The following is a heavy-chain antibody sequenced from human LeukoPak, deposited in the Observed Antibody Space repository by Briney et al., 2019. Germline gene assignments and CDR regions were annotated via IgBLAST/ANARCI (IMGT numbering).Heavy chain of an antibody. D-gene: IGHD3-22*01. CDR2: INPSGGST. CDR3: ARGGYYYYDSSGHDAFDI. J-gene: IGHJ3*02. V-gene: IGHV1-46*01. Sequence: ASVKVSCKASGYTFTSYYMHWVRQAPGQGLEWMGIINPSGGSTSYAQKFQGGVTMTRDTSTSTVYMELSSLRSEDTAVYYCARGGYYYYDSSGHDAFDIWGQGTMVTVSS. CDR1: GYTFTSYY.